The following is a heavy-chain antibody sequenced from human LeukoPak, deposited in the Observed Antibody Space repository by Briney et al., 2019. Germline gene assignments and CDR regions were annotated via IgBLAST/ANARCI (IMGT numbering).Heavy chain of an antibody. CDR2: ISGSGGST. V-gene: IGHV3-23*01. CDR3: AKSFRISANYGMDV. J-gene: IGHJ6*02. Sequence: GGSLRLSCAASGFPFSSYALSWVRQAPGEGLEWVSAISGSGGSTYYADSVKGRFTISRDNSNNTLYLLMNSLRPEDTAVYYCAKSFRISANYGMDVWGQGTTVTVSS. CDR1: GFPFSSYA.